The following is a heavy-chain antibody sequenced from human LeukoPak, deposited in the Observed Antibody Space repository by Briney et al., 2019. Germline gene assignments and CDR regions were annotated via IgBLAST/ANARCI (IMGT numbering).Heavy chain of an antibody. J-gene: IGHJ4*02. V-gene: IGHV4-4*07. CDR2: IYSSGST. Sequence: SETLSLTCTVSGSSISSFYWSWIRQPAGKGLEWIGRIYSSGSTNYNPSLKSRVTMSLDTSKSQFSLKVNSVTAADTAVYYCARGEVVGSNPDYFDNWGQGTLVTVSS. D-gene: IGHD1-26*01. CDR3: ARGEVVGSNPDYFDN. CDR1: GSSISSFY.